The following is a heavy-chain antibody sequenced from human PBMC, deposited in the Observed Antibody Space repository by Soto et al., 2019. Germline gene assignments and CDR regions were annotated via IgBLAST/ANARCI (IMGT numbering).Heavy chain of an antibody. V-gene: IGHV4-34*01. CDR3: ARGAGLRYFYWLLLGDWFDA. Sequence: PSGTLSVTCAVYGGSLSGYYWSWIRQPPGKGLEWIGEINHSGSTKYNPSLKSRVTISVDTSKNQFSLKLSSVTAADTAVYYCARGAGLRYFYWLLLGDWFDASGQGTLVPVS. J-gene: IGHJ5*02. CDR1: GGSLSGYY. D-gene: IGHD3-9*01. CDR2: INHSGST.